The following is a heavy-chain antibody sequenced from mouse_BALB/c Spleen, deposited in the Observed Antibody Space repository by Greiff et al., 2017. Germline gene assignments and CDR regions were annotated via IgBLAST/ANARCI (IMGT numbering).Heavy chain of an antibody. V-gene: IGHV3-8*02. CDR1: GDSITSGY. J-gene: IGHJ4*01. D-gene: IGHD1-1*01. CDR3: ARQALSTNAMDY. Sequence: EVKLQESGPSLVKPSQTLSLTCSVTGDSITSGYWNWIRKFPGNKLEYMGYISYSGSTYYNPSLKSRISITRDTSKNQYYLQLNSVTTEDTATYYCARQALSTNAMDYWGQGTSVTVSS. CDR2: ISYSGST.